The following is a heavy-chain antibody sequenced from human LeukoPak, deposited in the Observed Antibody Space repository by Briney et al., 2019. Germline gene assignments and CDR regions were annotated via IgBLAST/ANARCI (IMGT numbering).Heavy chain of an antibody. CDR1: GFTFSDYY. J-gene: IGHJ4*02. Sequence: GGSLRLSCAASGFTFSDYYMSWIRQAPGKGLEWVSYISSSGSTIYYADSVKGRFTISRDNAKNSLHLQMNSLRAEDTAVYYCATAMIGLYYFDYWGQGTLVTVSS. CDR3: ATAMIGLYYFDY. D-gene: IGHD3-22*01. V-gene: IGHV3-11*01. CDR2: ISSSGSTI.